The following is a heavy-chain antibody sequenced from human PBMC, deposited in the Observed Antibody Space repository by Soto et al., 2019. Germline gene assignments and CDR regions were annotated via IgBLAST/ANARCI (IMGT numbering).Heavy chain of an antibody. CDR2: INNGGTNI. CDR1: GFTFSNYQ. Sequence: VGSLRLSCAASGFTFSNYQMDWVRQAPGKGLEWVSYINNGGTNIYYADSVKGRFTISRDNAKNSLYLQMNSLRDEDTAVYYCARGFTGYAMDVWGQGTTVTVSS. V-gene: IGHV3-48*03. J-gene: IGHJ6*02. CDR3: ARGFTGYAMDV. D-gene: IGHD2-2*01.